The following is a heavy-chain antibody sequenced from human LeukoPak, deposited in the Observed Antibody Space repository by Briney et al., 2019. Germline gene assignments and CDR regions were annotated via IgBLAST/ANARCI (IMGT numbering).Heavy chain of an antibody. V-gene: IGHV3-53*01. CDR1: GFTVSSNY. Sequence: GGSLRLSCAASGFTVSSNYMSWVRQAPGKGLEWVSVNYSGGSTYYADSVKGRFTISRDNSKNTLYLQMNSLRAEDTAVYYCASDPRGCSGGSCYSRAIDAFDIWGQGTMVTVSS. D-gene: IGHD2-15*01. CDR2: NYSGGST. J-gene: IGHJ3*02. CDR3: ASDPRGCSGGSCYSRAIDAFDI.